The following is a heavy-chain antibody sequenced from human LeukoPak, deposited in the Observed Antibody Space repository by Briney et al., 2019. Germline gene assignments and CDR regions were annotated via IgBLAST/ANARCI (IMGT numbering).Heavy chain of an antibody. CDR3: ARGHTWGFVTTAGGDY. Sequence: GASVKVSCKASGYTFTGYYMHWVRQAPGHGLEWMGWINTNSGGTSYVQKFQGRVTMTRDTSISTAYMELSSLRSDDTAVYYCARGHTWGFVTTAGGDYWGQGTLVTVSS. V-gene: IGHV1-2*02. CDR2: INTNSGGT. CDR1: GYTFTGYY. D-gene: IGHD2-21*02. J-gene: IGHJ4*02.